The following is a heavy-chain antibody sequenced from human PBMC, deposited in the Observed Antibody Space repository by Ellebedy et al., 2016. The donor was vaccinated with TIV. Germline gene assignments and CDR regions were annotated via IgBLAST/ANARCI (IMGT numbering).Heavy chain of an antibody. J-gene: IGHJ5*02. CDR3: ARGHMTTVTTKMVDDWFDP. Sequence: GRFTISRDNSKNTLYLQMNSLRAEDTAVYYCARGHMTTVTTKMVDDWFDPWGQGTLVTVSS. V-gene: IGHV3-30*07. D-gene: IGHD4-17*01.